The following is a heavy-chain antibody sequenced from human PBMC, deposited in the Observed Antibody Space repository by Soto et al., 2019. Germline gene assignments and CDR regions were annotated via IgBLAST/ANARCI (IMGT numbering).Heavy chain of an antibody. CDR3: ARVKYQDIVTASSPRRSMDY. Sequence: KTSETLSLTCTVSGGSISSGNHYWSWIRQHPRKGLEWIGYIYHSGTAYYNPSLKSRVIMSVDTSKNQFSLNLKSVTAADTATYYCARVKYQDIVTASSPRRSMDYWGQGALVTVSS. D-gene: IGHD2-15*01. CDR1: GGSISSGNHY. CDR2: IYHSGTA. J-gene: IGHJ4*02. V-gene: IGHV4-31*03.